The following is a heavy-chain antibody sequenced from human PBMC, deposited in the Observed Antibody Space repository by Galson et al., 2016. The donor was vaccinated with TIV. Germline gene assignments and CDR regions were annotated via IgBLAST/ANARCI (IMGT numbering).Heavy chain of an antibody. D-gene: IGHD3-22*01. CDR3: ARHFRYSDSSGYHYFDS. CDR2: IFPDDSDT. V-gene: IGHV5-51*01. Sequence: QSGAEVKKPGESLKISCKGSGYRFSSYWIGWVRQRPGKGLEWLGIIFPDDSDTRYSPSLERQVTISADKSIRTASLQWSSLKASDTAIYYCARHFRYSDSSGYHYFDSWGQGTMVTVSS. CDR1: GYRFSSYW. J-gene: IGHJ4*02.